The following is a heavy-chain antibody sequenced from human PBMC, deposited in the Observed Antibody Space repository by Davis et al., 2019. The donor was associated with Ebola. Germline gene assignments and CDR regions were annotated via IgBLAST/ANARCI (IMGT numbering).Heavy chain of an antibody. CDR3: AKDDGMIVVGNHFDY. CDR1: GGTFSSYA. V-gene: IGHV1-69*04. J-gene: IGHJ4*02. Sequence: SVTVPCKASGGTFSSYAISWVRHAPGQGLEWMGRTIPILGIANYAQKFQGRVTITADKSTSTAYMELSSLRSEDTAVYYCAKDDGMIVVGNHFDYWGQGTLVTVSS. D-gene: IGHD3-22*01. CDR2: TIPILGIA.